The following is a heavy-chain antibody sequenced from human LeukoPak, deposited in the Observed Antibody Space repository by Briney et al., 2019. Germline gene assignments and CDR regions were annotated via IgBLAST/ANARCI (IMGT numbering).Heavy chain of an antibody. CDR3: ARTTGQWVSGGNYLTWFDP. CDR2: ITSSGSTA. CDR1: GFTFSSYE. J-gene: IGHJ5*02. D-gene: IGHD1-26*01. Sequence: PGGSLRLSCAGSGFTFSSYEMTWVRQAPGKGLEWVSHITSSGSTAYYADSMKGRFTISRDNAKNSLYLHMNSLRAEDTAVYYCARTTGQWVSGGNYLTWFDPWGQGTLVTVSS. V-gene: IGHV3-48*03.